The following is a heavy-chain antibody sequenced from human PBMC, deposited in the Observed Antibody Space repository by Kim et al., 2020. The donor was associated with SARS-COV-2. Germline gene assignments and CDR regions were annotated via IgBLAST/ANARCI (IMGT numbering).Heavy chain of an antibody. D-gene: IGHD6-6*01. Sequence: GGSLRLSCAASGFTFSDYYMSWMRQAPGKGLEWVSYITSSGRTIFYADSVKGRFTISRDNAENSLFLQMNSLRADDTAVYYCARRKYSTGYYYSGMDVWGQGTTVTVSS. J-gene: IGHJ6*02. CDR2: ITSSGRTI. CDR1: GFTFSDYY. V-gene: IGHV3-11*01. CDR3: ARRKYSTGYYYSGMDV.